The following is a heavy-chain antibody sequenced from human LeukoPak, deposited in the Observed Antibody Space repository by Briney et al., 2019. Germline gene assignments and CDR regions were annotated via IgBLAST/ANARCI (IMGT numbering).Heavy chain of an antibody. Sequence: PGGSLRLSCAASGFTFSSYAMSWVPQAPGKGLEWVSAISGSGGSTYYAHSVKGRFTSSRDNSKNTLYLQMNSLRDEDTAVYYCAKDLRPGYSSSWYANYFDYWGQGTLVTVSS. CDR1: GFTFSSYA. V-gene: IGHV3-23*01. J-gene: IGHJ4*02. D-gene: IGHD6-13*01. CDR3: AKDLRPGYSSSWYANYFDY. CDR2: ISGSGGST.